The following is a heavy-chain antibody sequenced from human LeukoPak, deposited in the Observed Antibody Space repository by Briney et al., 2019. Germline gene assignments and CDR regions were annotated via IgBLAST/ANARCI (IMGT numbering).Heavy chain of an antibody. V-gene: IGHV3-15*01. CDR1: GFPFSNAW. CDR3: ARPLDGSGFEYFQH. J-gene: IGHJ1*01. D-gene: IGHD3-10*01. Sequence: NAGGSLRLSCAVSGFPFSNAWMSWVRQAPGKGLEWIGRIKSNANGGTIDYAAPVKDRFTISRDDSKNTLNLQMDSLKAEDTAVYYCARPLDGSGFEYFQHWGQGTLVTVSS. CDR2: IKSNANGGTI.